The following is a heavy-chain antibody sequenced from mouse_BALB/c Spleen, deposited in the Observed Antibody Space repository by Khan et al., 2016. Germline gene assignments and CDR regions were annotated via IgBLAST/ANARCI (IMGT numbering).Heavy chain of an antibody. V-gene: IGHV9-3-1*01. J-gene: IGHJ1*01. CDR2: INTYSGES. CDR1: GYTFTNYG. CDR3: ARYRYYYGSSRYFDD. D-gene: IGHD1-1*01. Sequence: QIQLVQSGPELKKPGKTVKISCKASGYTFTNYGMNWVKQAPGKGLKWMGWINTYSGESTYDDDFKGRFAFSLETSANTAYLQINNLKNEDTATDFCARYRYYYGSSRYFDDWGAGTTVTVSS.